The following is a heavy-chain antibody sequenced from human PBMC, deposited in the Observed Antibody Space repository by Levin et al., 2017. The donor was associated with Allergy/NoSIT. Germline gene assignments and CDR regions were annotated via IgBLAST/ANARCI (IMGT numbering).Heavy chain of an antibody. CDR3: ASPASSLSGWVVVY. V-gene: IGHV1-3*01. D-gene: IGHD6-19*01. CDR1: GYTFTSYA. J-gene: IGHJ4*02. Sequence: GESLKISCKASGYTFTSYAIHWVRQAPGQRPEWMGWINPGSGKTKYSQKFQGRVTITRDTSASTAYMDLSSLRTEDTAVYYCASPASSLSGWVVVYWGQGTLVTVSS. CDR2: INPGSGKT.